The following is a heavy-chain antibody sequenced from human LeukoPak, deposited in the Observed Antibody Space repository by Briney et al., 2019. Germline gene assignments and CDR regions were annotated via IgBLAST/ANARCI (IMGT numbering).Heavy chain of an antibody. CDR3: ARVGYCSSTSCYFKSDY. CDR2: INSDGSST. Sequence: GGSLRLSCAASGFTFSSYWMHWVRQAPGKGLVWVSRINSDGSSTSYADSVKGRFTISRDNAKNTLYLQMNSLRAEDTDVYYCARVGYCSSTSCYFKSDYWGQGTLVTVSS. V-gene: IGHV3-74*01. CDR1: GFTFSSYW. D-gene: IGHD2-2*01. J-gene: IGHJ4*02.